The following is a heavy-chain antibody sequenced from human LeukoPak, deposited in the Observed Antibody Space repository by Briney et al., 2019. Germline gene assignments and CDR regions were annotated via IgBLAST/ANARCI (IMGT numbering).Heavy chain of an antibody. J-gene: IGHJ4*02. Sequence: PGGSLRLSCAASGLTFSNYAMNWVRQAPGKGLEWVSGISGSGHSTYYADSVKGRFTISRDNSKNTLYLEMNSLRAEDTAVYYCAKVYVLPFFDYWGQGTLVTVSS. V-gene: IGHV3-23*01. D-gene: IGHD2-15*01. CDR2: ISGSGHST. CDR3: AKVYVLPFFDY. CDR1: GLTFSNYA.